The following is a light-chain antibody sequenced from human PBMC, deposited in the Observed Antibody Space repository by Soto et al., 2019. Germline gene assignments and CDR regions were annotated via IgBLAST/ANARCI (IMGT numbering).Light chain of an antibody. CDR1: QSVSSY. Sequence: EIVLTQSPATLSLSPGERATLSCRASQSVSSYLAWYQQKPGQAPRLLIYDASNRATGIPARFSGSGSGTDFTLPISSLEPEDFAVYYCQQRSNLPPTFGQGPKLQIK. CDR2: DAS. CDR3: QQRSNLPPT. V-gene: IGKV3-11*01. J-gene: IGKJ2*01.